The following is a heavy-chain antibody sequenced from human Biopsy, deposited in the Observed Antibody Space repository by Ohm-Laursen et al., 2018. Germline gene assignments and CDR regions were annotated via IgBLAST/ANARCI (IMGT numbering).Heavy chain of an antibody. J-gene: IGHJ6*02. CDR3: ARDPIVGSKADGMDV. CDR1: GFTFSVYA. Sequence: SLRLSCSASGFTFSVYAMHWVRQAPGKGLEWVAIIWNGGSSEYYADSVKGRFTISRDNSKNTVYLQMNSLRVEDTAVYYCARDPIVGSKADGMDVWGQGTTVTVSS. D-gene: IGHD1-26*01. CDR2: IWNGGSSE. V-gene: IGHV3-33*01.